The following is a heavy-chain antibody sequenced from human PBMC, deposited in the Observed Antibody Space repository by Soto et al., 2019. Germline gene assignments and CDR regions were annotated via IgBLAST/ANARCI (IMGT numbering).Heavy chain of an antibody. CDR2: ISSSSSTI. CDR3: ARVVVVAASDDIYI. CDR1: GFTFSSYS. D-gene: IGHD2-15*01. Sequence: GGSLRLSCAASGFTFSSYSMNWGRQAPGKGLEWVSYISSSSSTIYYADSVKGRFTISRDNAKNSLYLQMNSLRAEDTAVYYCARVVVVAASDDIYIWGQGNMLTVSS. V-gene: IGHV3-48*01. J-gene: IGHJ3*02.